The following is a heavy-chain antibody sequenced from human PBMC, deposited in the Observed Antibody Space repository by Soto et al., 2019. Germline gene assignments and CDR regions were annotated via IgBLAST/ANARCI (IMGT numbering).Heavy chain of an antibody. D-gene: IGHD3-22*01. V-gene: IGHV1-69*04. J-gene: IGHJ3*02. CDR2: IIPILGIA. Sequence: ASVKVSCKASGGTFSSYTISWVRQAPGQGLEWMGRIIPILGIANYAQKFQGRVTITADKSTSTAYMELSSLRSEDTAVYYCARDMITMIVVVPGAFDIWGQGTMVTVS. CDR1: GGTFSSYT. CDR3: ARDMITMIVVVPGAFDI.